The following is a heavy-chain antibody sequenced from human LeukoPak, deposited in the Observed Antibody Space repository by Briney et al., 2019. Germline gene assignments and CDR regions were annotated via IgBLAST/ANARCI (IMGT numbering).Heavy chain of an antibody. D-gene: IGHD2-8*01. CDR2: IYNDETT. Sequence: GGSLRLSCAASGFTFSSYSMNWVRQAPGKGLEWVSIIYNDETTSYADSVKGRFTISRDTSKNTLYLQMNDLGAEDTAIYYCVALYEFWGQGTLVTVSS. J-gene: IGHJ1*01. V-gene: IGHV3-66*01. CDR1: GFTFSSYS. CDR3: VALYEF.